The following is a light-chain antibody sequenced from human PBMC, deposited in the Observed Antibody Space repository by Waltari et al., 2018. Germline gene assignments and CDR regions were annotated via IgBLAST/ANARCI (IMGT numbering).Light chain of an antibody. CDR2: EVS. V-gene: IGLV2-14*01. Sequence: QSALTQPASVSGSPGQSITISCTGTSSDVGGYNYVSWYQQHPGKAPKLMIYEVSNRPSGVSNRFSGSKSGITASLTTSGLQAEDEADYYCSSYTSSSDVVFGGGTKLTVL. CDR3: SSYTSSSDVV. CDR1: SSDVGGYNY. J-gene: IGLJ2*01.